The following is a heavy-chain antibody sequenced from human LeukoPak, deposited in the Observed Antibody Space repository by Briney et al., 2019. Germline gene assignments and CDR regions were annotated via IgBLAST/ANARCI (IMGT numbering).Heavy chain of an antibody. CDR2: ISGSGGST. D-gene: IGHD2-2*01. Sequence: GGSLRLSCAASGFTFSSYGMSWVRQAPGKGLEWVSAISGSGGSTYYADSVKGRFTISRDNSKNTLYLQMNSLRAEDTGVYYCAKVGEYQLLLYAFDMWGQGTMVTVSS. CDR3: AKVGEYQLLLYAFDM. V-gene: IGHV3-23*01. J-gene: IGHJ3*02. CDR1: GFTFSSYG.